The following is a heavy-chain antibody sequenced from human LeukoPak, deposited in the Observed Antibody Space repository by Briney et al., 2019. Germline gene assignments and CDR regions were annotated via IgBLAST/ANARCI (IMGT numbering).Heavy chain of an antibody. D-gene: IGHD2-2*01. J-gene: IGHJ4*02. CDR2: IYSGGST. CDR3: ARGPRSYQLLY. CDR1: GFTVSSNY. V-gene: IGHV3-66*02. Sequence: PGGSLRLSCAASGFTVSSNYMSWVRQAPGKGLEWVSVIYSGGSTYYADSVKGRFTTSRDNSKNTPYLQMNSLRAEDTAVYYCARGPRSYQLLYWGQGTLVTVSS.